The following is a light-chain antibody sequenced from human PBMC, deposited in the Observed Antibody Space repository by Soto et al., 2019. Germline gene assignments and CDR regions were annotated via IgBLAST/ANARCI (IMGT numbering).Light chain of an antibody. J-gene: IGKJ3*01. CDR1: QSISSY. Sequence: DIQMTQSPSSLSASVGDRVTITCRASQSISSYLAWYQQRPGEPPELLIYGASTLRPGVASRFSGSGSGTEFTLTISSLQTEDFATYFCQQLNSFPPSFTFGPGTKLDLK. V-gene: IGKV1-9*01. CDR2: GAS. CDR3: QQLNSFPPSFT.